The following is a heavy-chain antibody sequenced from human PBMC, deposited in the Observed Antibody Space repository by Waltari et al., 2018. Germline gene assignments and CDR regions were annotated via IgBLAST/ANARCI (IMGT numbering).Heavy chain of an antibody. CDR1: GLSFPVPG. V-gene: IGHV3-21*06. CDR3: ARIRDDPFYGGSGYSSA. D-gene: IGHD3-22*01. J-gene: IGHJ4*02. CDR2: TSSASSFI. Sequence: EVQLVESGGGLVTSAEHLSLCCVPSGLSFPVPGMNWVRQAPGKGLEWVASTSSASSFIYYGESVKGRFTISRDNAKSLLYLQMNSLRVEDTAVYYCARIRDDPFYGGSGYSSAWGQGTLVVVSS.